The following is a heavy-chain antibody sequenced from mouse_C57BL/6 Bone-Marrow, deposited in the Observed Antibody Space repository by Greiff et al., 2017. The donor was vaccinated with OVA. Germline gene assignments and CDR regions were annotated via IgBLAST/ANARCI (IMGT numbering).Heavy chain of an antibody. CDR3: ARHGIYYYGRSYWFAY. CDR1: GFTFSSYG. V-gene: IGHV5-6*01. J-gene: IGHJ3*01. Sequence: EVQGVESGGDLVKPGGSLKLSCAASGFTFSSYGMSWVRQTPDKRLEWVATISSGGSYTYYPDSVKGRFTISRDNAKNTLYLQMSSLKSEDTAMYYCARHGIYYYGRSYWFAYGGQGTLVTVSA. D-gene: IGHD1-1*01. CDR2: ISSGGSYT.